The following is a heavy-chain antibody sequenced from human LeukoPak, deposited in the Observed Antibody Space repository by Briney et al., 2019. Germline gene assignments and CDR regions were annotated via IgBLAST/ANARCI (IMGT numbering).Heavy chain of an antibody. CDR2: IYCSGST. CDR1: GGSISSSSYY. J-gene: IGHJ5*02. D-gene: IGHD2-21*02. CDR3: ARHDYWFDP. V-gene: IGHV4-39*01. Sequence: PSETLSLTCTVSGGSISSSSYYWGWIRQPPGKGLEWIGSIYCSGSTYCNPSLKSRVTISVDTSKNQFSLKLSSVTAADTAVYYCARHDYWFDPWGQGTLVTVSS.